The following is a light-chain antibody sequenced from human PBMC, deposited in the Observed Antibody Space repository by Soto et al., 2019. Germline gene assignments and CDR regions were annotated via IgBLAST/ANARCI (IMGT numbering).Light chain of an antibody. Sequence: DIQLTQSPSFLSASVGDRVTITCRASQDISNFLAWFQQKPGRAPKLLIYAVFTLQSGVPSRFSGSGSGAEFTLTISSLQPDDFATYYCQQYNSYSITFGQGTRLEI. CDR2: AVF. J-gene: IGKJ5*01. CDR1: QDISNF. V-gene: IGKV1-9*01. CDR3: QQYNSYSIT.